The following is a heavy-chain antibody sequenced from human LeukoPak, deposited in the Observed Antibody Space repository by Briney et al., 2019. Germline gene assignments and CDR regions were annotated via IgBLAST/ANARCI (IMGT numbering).Heavy chain of an antibody. J-gene: IGHJ4*02. D-gene: IGHD6-19*01. CDR2: INHNGST. CDR3: ARYRGSSGWFW. V-gene: IGHV4-34*01. CDR1: GGSFSGYY. Sequence: SETLSLTCAVYGGSFSGYYWSWIRQPPGKGLEWIGEINHNGSTKYNPSLKSRVTISVDTSKNQFSLKLSSVTAADTAVYYCARYRGSSGWFWWGQGTLVTVSS.